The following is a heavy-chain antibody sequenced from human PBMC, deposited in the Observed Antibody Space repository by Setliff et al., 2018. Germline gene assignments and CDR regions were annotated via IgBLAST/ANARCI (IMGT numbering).Heavy chain of an antibody. CDR1: GYTFTSYS. V-gene: IGHV1-3*01. CDR3: ARVLEPNYDILTGYYYYYYYGMDV. Sequence: ASVKVSCKASGYTFTSYSMHWVRQAPGQSLEWMGWINAGNGNTKYSQKFQGRVTITRDTSTSTAYMELRSLRSDDTAVYYCARVLEPNYDILTGYYYYYYYGMDVWGQGTTVTVSS. CDR2: INAGNGNT. J-gene: IGHJ6*02. D-gene: IGHD3-9*01.